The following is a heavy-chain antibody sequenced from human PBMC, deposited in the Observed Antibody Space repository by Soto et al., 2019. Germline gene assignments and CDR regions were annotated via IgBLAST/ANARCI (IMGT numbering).Heavy chain of an antibody. CDR1: GFTFDDYA. D-gene: IGHD6-19*01. CDR2: ISWNNVRI. V-gene: IGHV3-9*01. Sequence: EVQLVESGGGLVQPGGSLKLSCSASGFTFDDYAMSWVRQVPGKGLEWVSTISWNNVRINYADSVKGRFSTSRDNAKNSLYLEMNSLRHEDTAFYFCARGRSGWHSPLEYWGLGTLVTVSS. J-gene: IGHJ4*02. CDR3: ARGRSGWHSPLEY.